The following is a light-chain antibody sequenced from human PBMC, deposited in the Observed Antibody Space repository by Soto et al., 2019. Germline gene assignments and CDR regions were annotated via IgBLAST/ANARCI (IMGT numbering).Light chain of an antibody. J-gene: IGKJ4*01. V-gene: IGKV3-20*01. Sequence: EIVLTQSPGILSLSPGTRSSLSCRASQSVSSSYLAWYQQKPGQAPRLLIYGASSRATGIPDRFSGSGSGTDFTLTISRLEPEDFAVYYCQQYGSSPLTFGGGTKVDIK. CDR2: GAS. CDR3: QQYGSSPLT. CDR1: QSVSSSY.